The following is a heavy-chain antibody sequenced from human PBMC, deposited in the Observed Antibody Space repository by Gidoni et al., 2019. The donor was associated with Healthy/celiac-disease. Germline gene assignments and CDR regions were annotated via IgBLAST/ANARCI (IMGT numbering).Heavy chain of an antibody. J-gene: IGHJ4*02. V-gene: IGHV1-46*01. CDR1: GYTFTSYY. D-gene: IGHD4-17*01. CDR3: ARGTTVTQDY. Sequence: QVQLVQSGAEVKKPGASVTVSCKASGYTFTSYYMHWVRQAPGQGLEWMGIINPSGGSTSYAQKCQGRVTMTRDTSTSTVYRELSSLRSEDTAVYYCARGTTVTQDYWGQGTLVTVSS. CDR2: INPSGGST.